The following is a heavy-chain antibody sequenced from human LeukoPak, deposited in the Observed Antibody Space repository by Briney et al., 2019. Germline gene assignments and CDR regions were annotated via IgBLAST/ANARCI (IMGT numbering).Heavy chain of an antibody. J-gene: IGHJ3*02. D-gene: IGHD1-26*01. CDR1: GGSISSYY. CDR2: IYYSGST. V-gene: IGHV4-59*01. CDR3: ARAPLVGAEEDAFDI. Sequence: SETLSLTCTVSGGSISSYYWSWIRQPPGKGLEWIGYIYYSGSTNYNPSLKSRVTISVDTSKNQFSLKLISVTAADTAVYYCARAPLVGAEEDAFDIWGQGTMVTVSS.